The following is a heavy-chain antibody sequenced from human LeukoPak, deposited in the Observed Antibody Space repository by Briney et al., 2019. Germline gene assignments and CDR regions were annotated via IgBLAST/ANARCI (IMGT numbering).Heavy chain of an antibody. V-gene: IGHV3-30*02. CDR1: GFTFSSYG. Sequence: GGSLRLSCAASGFTFSSYGMHWVRQAPGKGLEWVAFIRYDGSNKYYADSVKGRFTISRDNSKNTLYLQMNSLRAEDTAVYYCAQDLSTFQLYYYDSSGHDYWGQGTLVSVSS. CDR2: IRYDGSNK. J-gene: IGHJ4*02. D-gene: IGHD3-22*01. CDR3: AQDLSTFQLYYYDSSGHDY.